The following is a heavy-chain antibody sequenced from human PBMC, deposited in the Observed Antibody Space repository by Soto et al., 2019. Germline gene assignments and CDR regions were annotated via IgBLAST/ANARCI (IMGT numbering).Heavy chain of an antibody. CDR2: ISYDGSET. Sequence: QVQLVESGGGVVQPGRSLRLSCAAPGFTFNSYAIHWVRQAPGKGLEWVAVISYDGSETYYADSVKGRFTISRANSKNTLYLQMNSLRAEDTAVYYCAKEYSSHSNHFDYWGQGTLVTVSS. D-gene: IGHD6-13*01. J-gene: IGHJ4*02. CDR3: AKEYSSHSNHFDY. CDR1: GFTFNSYA. V-gene: IGHV3-30-3*02.